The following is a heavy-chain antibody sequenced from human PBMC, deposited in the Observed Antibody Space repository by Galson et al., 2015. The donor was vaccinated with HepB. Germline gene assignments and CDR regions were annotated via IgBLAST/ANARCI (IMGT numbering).Heavy chain of an antibody. J-gene: IGHJ5*02. CDR3: ARRYYYDSSGYYLAPNWFDP. CDR1: GGSISSGSYY. V-gene: IGHV4-61*02. Sequence: TLSLTCTVSGGSISSGSYYWSWIRQPAGKGLEWIGRIYTSGSTNYNPSLKSRVTMSVDTSKNQFSLKLSSVTAADTAVYYCARRYYYDSSGYYLAPNWFDPWGQGTLVTVSS. D-gene: IGHD3-22*01. CDR2: IYTSGST.